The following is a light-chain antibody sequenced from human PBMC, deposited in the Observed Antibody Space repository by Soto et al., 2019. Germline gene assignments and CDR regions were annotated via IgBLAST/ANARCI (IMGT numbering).Light chain of an antibody. Sequence: EIVLTQSPATLSLSPGERATLSCRASQSVSSYLAWYQQKPGQAPRLLIYDASNRATGIPARFSGSGSGTDFTLTISSLEPEDFAVYYCQQRSNWPPEMYTFGRGTKLEIK. CDR1: QSVSSY. CDR2: DAS. V-gene: IGKV3-11*01. CDR3: QQRSNWPPEMYT. J-gene: IGKJ2*01.